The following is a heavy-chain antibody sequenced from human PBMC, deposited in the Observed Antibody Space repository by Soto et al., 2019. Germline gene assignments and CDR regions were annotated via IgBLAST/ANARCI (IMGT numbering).Heavy chain of an antibody. CDR2: IIPIFGTA. CDR3: ARAKIVVVPAAPKWAFDI. J-gene: IGHJ3*02. V-gene: IGHV1-69*13. D-gene: IGHD2-2*01. Sequence: SVKVSCKASGGTFSSYAISWVRQAPGQGLEWMGGIIPIFGTANYAQKFQGRVTITADESTSTAYMELSSLRSEDTAVYYCARAKIVVVPAAPKWAFDIWGQGTMVTVSS. CDR1: GGTFSSYA.